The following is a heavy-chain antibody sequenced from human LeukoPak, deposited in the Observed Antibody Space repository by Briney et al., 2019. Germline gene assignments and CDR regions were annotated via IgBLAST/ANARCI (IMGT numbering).Heavy chain of an antibody. J-gene: IGHJ1*01. Sequence: GGSLRLSCAASGFTVSSNYMSWVRQAPGKGLEWVSVIYSGGSTYYADSVKGRFTISRDNSKNTLYLQMNSLRAEDTAVYYCARGAGYYRPEYFQHWGQGTLVTVSS. CDR3: ARGAGYYRPEYFQH. CDR1: GFTVSSNY. CDR2: IYSGGST. D-gene: IGHD3-22*01. V-gene: IGHV3-53*01.